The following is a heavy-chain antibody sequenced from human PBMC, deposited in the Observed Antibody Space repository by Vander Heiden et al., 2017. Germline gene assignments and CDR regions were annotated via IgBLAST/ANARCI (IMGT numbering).Heavy chain of an antibody. CDR1: ASALNYHG. J-gene: IGHJ5*02. CDR3: AKEGGDSSGSYYDQ. V-gene: IGHV3-30*18. D-gene: IGHD3-10*01. Sequence: QVQLVSSGGGVVQSGRYLRLASEASASALNYHGMHWVRQAPGKGLEWVAVISSHGRTTFYADSVKGRFTISRDNSKNTLYLQMNSLRGEDTAVYYCAKEGGDSSGSYYDQWGQGILVTVSS. CDR2: ISSHGRTT.